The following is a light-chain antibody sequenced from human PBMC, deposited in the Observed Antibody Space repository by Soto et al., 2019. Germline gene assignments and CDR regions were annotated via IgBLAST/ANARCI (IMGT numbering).Light chain of an antibody. CDR2: EVT. CDR1: SSDVGGYNY. V-gene: IGLV2-14*01. CDR3: SSYTTSSTLV. J-gene: IGLJ1*01. Sequence: QSALTQPASVSASPGQSVTISCAGTSSDVGGYNYVSWYQQRPGRAPKLMIYEVTYRPSGVSNRFSGSKSGNTASLTISGLQAEDEADYYCSSYTTSSTLVFGTGTQLTVL.